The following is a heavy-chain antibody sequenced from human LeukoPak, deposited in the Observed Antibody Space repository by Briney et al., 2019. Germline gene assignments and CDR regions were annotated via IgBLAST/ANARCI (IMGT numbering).Heavy chain of an antibody. CDR2: IKQDGSEK. CDR1: GFTFSSYW. Sequence: GGSLRPSCAASGFTFSSYWMSWVRQAPGKGLERVANIKQDGSEKYYVDSVKGRFTISRDNAKNSLYLQMNSLRAEDTAIYYCAKTTSFDYWGQGTLVTVSS. D-gene: IGHD1/OR15-1a*01. J-gene: IGHJ4*02. V-gene: IGHV3-7*05. CDR3: AKTTSFDY.